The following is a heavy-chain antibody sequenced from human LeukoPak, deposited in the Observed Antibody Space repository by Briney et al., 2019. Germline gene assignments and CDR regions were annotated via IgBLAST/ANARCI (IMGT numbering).Heavy chain of an antibody. Sequence: SETLSLTCSVSGGSMNSYYWSWVRQSPGKGLEWIGYIYYSGSTNYNPSLKSRVTISVDTSKNQFSLKLSSVTAADTAVYYCARHVWLQPFDYWGQGTLVTVSS. V-gene: IGHV4-59*08. CDR3: ARHVWLQPFDY. CDR1: GGSMNSYY. D-gene: IGHD3-9*01. CDR2: IYYSGST. J-gene: IGHJ4*02.